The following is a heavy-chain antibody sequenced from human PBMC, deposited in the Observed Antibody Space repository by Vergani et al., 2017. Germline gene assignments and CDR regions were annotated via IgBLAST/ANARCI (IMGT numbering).Heavy chain of an antibody. D-gene: IGHD2-2*01. CDR1: GYTFTSYG. Sequence: QVQLVQSGAEVKKPGASVKVSCKASGYTFTSYGISWVRQAPGLGLEWMGWFSAYNGNTNYAQKLQGRVTMTTDTSTSTAYMELRSLRSDDTTVYYCARYCSNTSCYPPDAFDIWGQGTMVTVSS. CDR3: ARYCSNTSCYPPDAFDI. V-gene: IGHV1-18*01. CDR2: FSAYNGNT. J-gene: IGHJ3*02.